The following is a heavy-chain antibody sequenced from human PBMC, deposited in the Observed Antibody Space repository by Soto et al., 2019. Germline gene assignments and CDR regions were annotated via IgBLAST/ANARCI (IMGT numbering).Heavy chain of an antibody. CDR1: GFTFSSYA. CDR2: ISGSGGST. CDR3: AKDAVVVVAAQDFQH. V-gene: IGHV3-23*01. J-gene: IGHJ1*01. D-gene: IGHD2-15*01. Sequence: GGSLRLSCAASGFTFSSYAMSWVRQAPWKGLEWVSAISGSGGSTYYANSVKGRFTISRDNSKNTLYLQMNSLRAEDTAVYYCAKDAVVVVAAQDFQHWGKGTLVTVSS.